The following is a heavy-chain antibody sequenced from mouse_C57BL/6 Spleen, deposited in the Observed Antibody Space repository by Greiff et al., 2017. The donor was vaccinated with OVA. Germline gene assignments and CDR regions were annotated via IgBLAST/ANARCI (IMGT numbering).Heavy chain of an antibody. V-gene: IGHV5-17*01. J-gene: IGHJ4*01. CDR3: ARNLKYAMDY. Sequence: EVQLVESGGGLVKPGGSLKLSCAASGFTFSDYGMHWVRQAPETGLEWVAYISSGSSTIYYADTVKGRFTISRDNAKNTLLLQMTSLRSEDAAMYYCARNLKYAMDYWGQGTSVTVSS. CDR1: GFTFSDYG. CDR2: ISSGSSTI.